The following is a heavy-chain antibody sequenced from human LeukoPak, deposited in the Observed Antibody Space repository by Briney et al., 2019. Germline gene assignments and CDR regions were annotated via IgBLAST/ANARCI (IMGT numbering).Heavy chain of an antibody. D-gene: IGHD2-2*01. Sequence: GGSLRLSCAASGFTFSSYAMSWVRQAPGKGLEWVSAISGSGGSTYYADSVKGRFTISRDNSKNTLYLQMNSLRAEGTAVYYCAKGSSAALYYFDYWGQGTLVTVSS. CDR1: GFTFSSYA. J-gene: IGHJ4*02. CDR3: AKGSSAALYYFDY. CDR2: ISGSGGST. V-gene: IGHV3-23*01.